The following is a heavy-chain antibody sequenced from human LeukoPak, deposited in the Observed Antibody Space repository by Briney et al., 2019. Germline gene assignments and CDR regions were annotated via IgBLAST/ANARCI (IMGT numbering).Heavy chain of an antibody. CDR2: ISGSGGST. Sequence: GGSLRLSCAASGFTFSSYAMSWARQAPGKGLEWVSAISGSGGSTYYADSVKGRFTISRDNSKNTLYLQMNSLRAEDTAVYYCAKEGLIVVVPAAMGDYRGQGTLVTVSS. D-gene: IGHD2-2*01. CDR3: AKEGLIVVVPAAMGDY. J-gene: IGHJ4*02. CDR1: GFTFSSYA. V-gene: IGHV3-23*01.